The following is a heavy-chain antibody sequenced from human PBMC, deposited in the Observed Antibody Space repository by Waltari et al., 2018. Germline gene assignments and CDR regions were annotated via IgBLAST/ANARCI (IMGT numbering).Heavy chain of an antibody. D-gene: IGHD5-18*01. Sequence: EVQLVESGGGLVQPGGSLRLSCVASGLHFSGSVFHLVRQTSGKGLEWVGRIRKKRNNYATTYAASVQGRFTFSRDDSKNMAFLQMNSLNTEDTAVYFCTVHVDAVYYYYGMDVWGQGTAVTVSS. CDR3: TVHVDAVYYYYGMDV. J-gene: IGHJ6*02. V-gene: IGHV3-73*01. CDR2: IRKKRNNYAT. CDR1: GLHFSGSV.